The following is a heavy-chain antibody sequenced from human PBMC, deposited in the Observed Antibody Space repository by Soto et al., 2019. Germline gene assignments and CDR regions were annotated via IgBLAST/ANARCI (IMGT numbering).Heavy chain of an antibody. J-gene: IGHJ4*02. CDR2: IIPIFGTA. Sequence: QVQLVQSGAEVKKPGSSVKVSCKASGGTFSTYTINWVRQAPGQGLEWMGGIIPIFGTANYAQKFQGRVTITADESTSTAHMELSSLRSEDTAVYYCARDYGYDCSGGNCYFYFWGQGTLVTVSS. CDR3: ARDYGYDCSGGNCYFYF. CDR1: GGTFSTYT. V-gene: IGHV1-69*01. D-gene: IGHD2-15*01.